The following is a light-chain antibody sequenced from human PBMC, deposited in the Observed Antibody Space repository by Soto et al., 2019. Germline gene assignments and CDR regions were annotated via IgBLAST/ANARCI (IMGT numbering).Light chain of an antibody. Sequence: EIVLTQSPATLSVSPGERVTLSCRASQSVSNNLAWYQHNPGKAPSLLIYDASNRDTGIPARFSGRGSGTDFTLPISRLEPEDFAVYYCQQRSNWPITFGQGIRLEIK. CDR2: DAS. J-gene: IGKJ5*01. CDR3: QQRSNWPIT. CDR1: QSVSNN. V-gene: IGKV3-11*01.